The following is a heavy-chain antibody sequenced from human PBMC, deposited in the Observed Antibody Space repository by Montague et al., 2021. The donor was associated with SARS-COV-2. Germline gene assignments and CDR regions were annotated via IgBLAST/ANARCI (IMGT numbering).Heavy chain of an antibody. Sequence: PALVKPTHTLTLTCSLSGFSLRNRGVGVGWIRQPPGKALEWLAFIYWNDDKRYSRSLENRLTITKDSSENQVVLTVTNVDPVDSATYYCARSNDVYDHFDYWGQGTLVTVSS. D-gene: IGHD5/OR15-5a*01. V-gene: IGHV2-5*01. CDR3: ARSNDVYDHFDY. J-gene: IGHJ4*02. CDR2: IYWNDDK. CDR1: GFSLRNRGVG.